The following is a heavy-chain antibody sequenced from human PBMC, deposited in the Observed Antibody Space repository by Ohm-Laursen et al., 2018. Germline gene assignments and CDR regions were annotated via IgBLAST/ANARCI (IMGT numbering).Heavy chain of an antibody. Sequence: GASVKVSCKASEYTFTSYYMHWVRQAPGQGLEWMGIINPSGGSTSYAQKFQGRVTMTRDTSTSTVYMELSSLRSEDTAVYYCARGTKDDSSGYYTDYWGQGTLVTVSS. CDR1: EYTFTSYY. V-gene: IGHV1-46*01. D-gene: IGHD3-22*01. CDR2: INPSGGST. J-gene: IGHJ4*02. CDR3: ARGTKDDSSGYYTDY.